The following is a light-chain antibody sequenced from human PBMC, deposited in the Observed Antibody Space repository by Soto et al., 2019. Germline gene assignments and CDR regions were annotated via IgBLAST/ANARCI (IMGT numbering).Light chain of an antibody. J-gene: IGLJ1*01. CDR1: SSDVGGYTS. Sequence: QSALTQPPSLSGSPGQSITISCTGTSSDVGGYTSVSWYQQHPGKAPKLVIYEVSNRPTGVSNRFSGSKSGNTASLTISGLQDEDEADYYCSSYTSSSTLCVFGTGTKLTVL. V-gene: IGLV2-14*01. CDR3: SSYTSSSTLCV. CDR2: EVS.